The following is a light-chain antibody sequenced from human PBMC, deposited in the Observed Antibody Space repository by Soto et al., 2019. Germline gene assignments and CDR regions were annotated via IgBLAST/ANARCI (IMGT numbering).Light chain of an antibody. CDR2: DAS. CDR3: QQYKSYPWT. CDR1: QSISSW. Sequence: GDRVTITCRASQSISSWLAWYQQKPGKAPKLLIYDASSLERGVPSRFSGSGSGTEFTLTISSLQPDDFATYYCQQYKSYPWTFGQGTKVEIK. V-gene: IGKV1-5*01. J-gene: IGKJ1*01.